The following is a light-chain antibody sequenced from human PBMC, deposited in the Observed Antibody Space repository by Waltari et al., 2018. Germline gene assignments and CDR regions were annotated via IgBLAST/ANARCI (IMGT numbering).Light chain of an antibody. CDR2: EVS. Sequence: QSALTQPASVSGSPGQSITISCTGTSSDIGGYNSASWYQHHPGKAPHLLIYEVSNRPSGVSDRFSGSKSGKTASLTISGLQAGDEAVYYCSSYTSLTTLVFGGGTKLTVL. CDR1: SSDIGGYNS. J-gene: IGLJ2*01. CDR3: SSYTSLTTLV. V-gene: IGLV2-14*01.